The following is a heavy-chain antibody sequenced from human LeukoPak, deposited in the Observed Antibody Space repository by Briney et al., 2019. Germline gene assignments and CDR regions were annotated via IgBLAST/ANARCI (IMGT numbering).Heavy chain of an antibody. J-gene: IGHJ6*04. V-gene: IGHV4-61*08. CDR3: ASVSVSSAAYHFYYYGMDV. D-gene: IGHD6-25*01. CDR1: GGSINNGGYF. Sequence: SETLSLTCTVSGGSINNGGYFCSLIRPPPGKGLEWLCYDYTSGSPNNNPSLRSRVSMAVDTSKNQFSLKLSSVTAADTAVYYCASVSVSSAAYHFYYYGMDVWGKGTTVIVSS. CDR2: DYTSGSP.